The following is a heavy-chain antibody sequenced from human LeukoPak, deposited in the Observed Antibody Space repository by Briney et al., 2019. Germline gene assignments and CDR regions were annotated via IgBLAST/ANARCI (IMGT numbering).Heavy chain of an antibody. CDR3: ARCKWKAARPNY. D-gene: IGHD6-13*01. Sequence: ASVKVSYKASGYTFTSYDINWVREATGQGLEWRGWMNLNSGNTGYAQKFQGRGTMTRNTAISTAYMELSSLRSEDTPVYYCARCKWKAARPNYWGQGTLVTVSS. CDR2: MNLNSGNT. J-gene: IGHJ4*02. CDR1: GYTFTSYD. V-gene: IGHV1-8*01.